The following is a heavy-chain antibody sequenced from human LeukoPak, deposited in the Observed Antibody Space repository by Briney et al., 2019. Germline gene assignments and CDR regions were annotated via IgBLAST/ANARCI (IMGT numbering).Heavy chain of an antibody. D-gene: IGHD3-16*01. Sequence: SETLSLTCTVSGGSISSYYWSWIRQPPGKGLEWIGYIYYSGSTNYNPSLKSRVTISVDPSKNQFSLKLSSVTAADTAVYYCASSVSGGELDYWGQGTLVTVSS. CDR2: IYYSGST. V-gene: IGHV4-59*01. CDR1: GGSISSYY. J-gene: IGHJ4*02. CDR3: ASSVSGGELDY.